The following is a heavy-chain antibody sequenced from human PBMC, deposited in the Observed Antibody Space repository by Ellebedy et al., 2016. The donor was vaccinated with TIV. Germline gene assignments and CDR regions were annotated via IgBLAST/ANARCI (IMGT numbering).Heavy chain of an antibody. CDR1: GFTFSSYG. Sequence: GESLKISCAASGFTFSSYGMHSVRQSPGKGLEWAAVIWYDGSNKYYADSVKGRFTISRDNSKNTLYLQMNRLRAEDTAVYYCARDQGSGWGAFDYWGQGTLVTVSS. CDR3: ARDQGSGWGAFDY. D-gene: IGHD6-19*01. CDR2: IWYDGSNK. J-gene: IGHJ4*02. V-gene: IGHV3-33*01.